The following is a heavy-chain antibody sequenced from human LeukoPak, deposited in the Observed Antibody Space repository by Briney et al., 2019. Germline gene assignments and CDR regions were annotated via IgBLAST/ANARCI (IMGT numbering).Heavy chain of an antibody. Sequence: SETLSLTRAVSGGSISSGGYSWSWIRQPPGKGLEWIGYLSYIGSTYYNPSLKSRVTISIDTSKNQFSLKLSSVTAADTAVYYCARGERYDFHFDYWGQGTLVTVSS. V-gene: IGHV4-30-4*07. CDR2: LSYIGST. J-gene: IGHJ4*02. CDR1: GGSISSGGYS. D-gene: IGHD3-3*01. CDR3: ARGERYDFHFDY.